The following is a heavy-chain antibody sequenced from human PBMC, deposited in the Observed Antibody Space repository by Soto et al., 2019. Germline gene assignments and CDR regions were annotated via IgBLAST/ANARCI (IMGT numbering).Heavy chain of an antibody. V-gene: IGHV1-8*01. CDR3: ATSIRQWLPWDY. D-gene: IGHD6-19*01. J-gene: IGHJ4*02. Sequence: ASVKVSCKASGYTFTSYDINWVRQATGQGLEWMGWMNPNSGNTGYAQKFQGRVTMTRNTSISTAYMELSSLRSEDTAVYYCATSIRQWLPWDYWGQGTPVTVSS. CDR1: GYTFTSYD. CDR2: MNPNSGNT.